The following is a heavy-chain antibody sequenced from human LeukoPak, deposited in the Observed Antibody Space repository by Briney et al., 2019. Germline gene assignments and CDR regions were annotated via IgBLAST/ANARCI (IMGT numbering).Heavy chain of an antibody. CDR3: ARGGISTSLDY. CDR1: GGSISSYY. Sequence: SETLSLTCTASGGSISSYYWSWIRQPAGKGLEWIGRIYSSGSTNYNPSLKSRVTMSGDTSKNQISLKLSSVTAADTAVYYCARGGISTSLDYWGQGTLVTVSS. V-gene: IGHV4-4*07. J-gene: IGHJ4*02. D-gene: IGHD2-2*01. CDR2: IYSSGST.